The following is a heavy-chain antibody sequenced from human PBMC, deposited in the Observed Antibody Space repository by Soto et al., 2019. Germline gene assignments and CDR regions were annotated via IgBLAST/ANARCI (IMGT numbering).Heavy chain of an antibody. Sequence: QVQLVQSGAEVKKPGSSVKVSCKASGGTFSSYAISWVRQAPGQGLEWMGGIIPIFGTANYAQKFQGRVTITADDSTSTAYMELSSPRSEDTAVYYCARDFEWERLPAPGAFDICGQETMVTVSS. J-gene: IGHJ3*02. CDR1: GGTFSSYA. CDR3: ARDFEWERLPAPGAFDI. CDR2: IIPIFGTA. D-gene: IGHD1-26*01. V-gene: IGHV1-69*01.